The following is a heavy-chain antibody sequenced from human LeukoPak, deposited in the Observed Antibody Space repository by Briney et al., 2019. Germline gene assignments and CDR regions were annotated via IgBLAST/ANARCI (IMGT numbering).Heavy chain of an antibody. D-gene: IGHD3-3*01. CDR1: GGSISSYY. V-gene: IGHV4-59*12. CDR3: ASTYYDFWSGYTKGYMDV. J-gene: IGHJ6*03. Sequence: SETLSLTCTVSGGSISSYYWSWIRQPPGKGLEWIGYVYYSGSTNYNPSLKSRVTISVDTSKNQFSLKLSSVTAADTAVYYCASTYYDFWSGYTKGYMDVWGKGTTVTVSS. CDR2: VYYSGST.